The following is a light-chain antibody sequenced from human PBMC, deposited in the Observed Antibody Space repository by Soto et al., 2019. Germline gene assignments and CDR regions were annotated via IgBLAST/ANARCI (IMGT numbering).Light chain of an antibody. CDR2: GAS. Sequence: EVVLTQSPGTLSLSPGERATLSCRASPTVSSTFLAWYQQKPGQAPRLLMYGASSRPTGIPDRFSGSGSGTDFTLTISRLEPEDFVVYYCQQYGKSPSTFGQGTRL. CDR3: QQYGKSPST. CDR1: PTVSSTF. V-gene: IGKV3-20*01. J-gene: IGKJ5*01.